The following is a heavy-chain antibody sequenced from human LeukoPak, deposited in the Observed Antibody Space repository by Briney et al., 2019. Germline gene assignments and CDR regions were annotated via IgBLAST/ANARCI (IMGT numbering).Heavy chain of an antibody. CDR3: AGTNYYDSSDAFDI. J-gene: IGHJ3*02. CDR1: GGSISSGGYY. D-gene: IGHD3-22*01. Sequence: SQTLSLTCTVSGGSISSGGYYWSWIRQHPRKGLEWIGYIYYSGSTYYNPSLKSRVTISVDTSKNQFSPKLSSVTAADTAVYYCAGTNYYDSSDAFDIWGQGTMVTVSS. V-gene: IGHV4-31*03. CDR2: IYYSGST.